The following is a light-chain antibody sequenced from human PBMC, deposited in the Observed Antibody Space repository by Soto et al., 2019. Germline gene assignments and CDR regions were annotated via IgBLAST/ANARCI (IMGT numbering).Light chain of an antibody. V-gene: IGLV1-51*02. CDR1: SSNIGNNY. CDR3: GTWDSSLSVFYV. CDR2: ENN. Sequence: QRVLKRLASGTAVQRRKLPIIRNKSSSNIGNNYVSWYQQLPGTAPKLLIYENNKRPSGIPDRFSGSKSGTSATLGITGLQTGDEADYYCGTWDSSLSVFYVFGTVTKVTVL. J-gene: IGLJ1*01.